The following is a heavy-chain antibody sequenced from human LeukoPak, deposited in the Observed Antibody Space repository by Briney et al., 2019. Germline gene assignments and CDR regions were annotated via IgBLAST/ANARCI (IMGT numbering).Heavy chain of an antibody. CDR2: ISSSGSTI. D-gene: IGHD1-26*01. V-gene: IGHV3-48*03. CDR3: AKDSVRKSIVGPTTRGVNDY. CDR1: GFTFSSYE. J-gene: IGHJ4*02. Sequence: GGSLRLSCAASGFTFSSYEMNWVRQAPGKGLEWVSYISSSGSTIYYADSVKGRFTISRDNSKNTLYLQMNSLRPEDTAVYYCAKDSVRKSIVGPTTRGVNDYWGQGTLATVSS.